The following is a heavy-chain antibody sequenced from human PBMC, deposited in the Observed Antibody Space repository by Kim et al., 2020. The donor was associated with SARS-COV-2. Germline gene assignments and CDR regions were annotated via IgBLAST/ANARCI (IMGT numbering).Heavy chain of an antibody. J-gene: IGHJ4*02. Sequence: YTQKVHDRVTMTRDTSTSTVYMELSSLTSEDTAVYYCARRFTSAGAPFDYWGQGTLVTVSS. V-gene: IGHV1-46*01. CDR3: ARRFTSAGAPFDY. D-gene: IGHD6-13*01.